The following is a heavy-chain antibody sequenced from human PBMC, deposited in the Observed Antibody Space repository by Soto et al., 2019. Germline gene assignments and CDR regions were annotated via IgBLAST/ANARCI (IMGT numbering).Heavy chain of an antibody. Sequence: EVQLVESGGGLVQPGGSLRLSCAASGITVSNNYMSWFRQSPGKGLEWVSAISPAGDTYYAASVKGRFTISRDNSKNTLYFQMNSPRAEDTAVYYCARDPPGSGSSSYDYWGQGTLVTVSS. J-gene: IGHJ4*02. CDR2: ISPAGDT. D-gene: IGHD3-10*01. CDR3: ARDPPGSGSSSYDY. V-gene: IGHV3-66*01. CDR1: GITVSNNY.